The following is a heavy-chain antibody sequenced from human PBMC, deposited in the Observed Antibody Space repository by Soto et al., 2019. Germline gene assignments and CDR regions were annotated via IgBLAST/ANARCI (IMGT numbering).Heavy chain of an antibody. CDR2: INPNSGGT. CDR1: GYTFTGYY. J-gene: IGHJ3*02. V-gene: IGHV1-2*04. CDR3: ARVFTRSDYYGSSLDAFDI. D-gene: IGHD3-10*01. Sequence: ASVKVSCKASGYTFTGYYMHWVRQAPGQGLEWMGWINPNSGGTNYAQKFQGWVTMTRDTSISTAYMELSRLRSDDTAVYYCARVFTRSDYYGSSLDAFDIWGQGTMVTVSS.